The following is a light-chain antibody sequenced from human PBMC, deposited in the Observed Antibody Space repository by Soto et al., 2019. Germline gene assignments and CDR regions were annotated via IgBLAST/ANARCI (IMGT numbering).Light chain of an antibody. Sequence: EIVLTQSPGTLSLSPGEGATLSCRASQSVSSSNLAWYQHKPGQAPRLVIYGTSSRATGIPDRFSGSGSGTDSTLTISRLEPEDFAIYYCQQYGSSPVSFGQGTKLEIK. J-gene: IGKJ2*03. V-gene: IGKV3-20*01. CDR1: QSVSSSN. CDR2: GTS. CDR3: QQYGSSPVS.